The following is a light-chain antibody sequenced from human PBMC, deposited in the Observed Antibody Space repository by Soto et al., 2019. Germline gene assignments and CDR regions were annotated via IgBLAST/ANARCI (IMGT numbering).Light chain of an antibody. CDR3: SSHASSSTLVV. J-gene: IGLJ2*01. CDR2: DVN. Sequence: QSALTQPASVSGSPGQSITLACTGTSSDIGGYNFVSWYQQHPGKAPKLIIYDVNNRPSEVSNRFSGSKSGNTASLTISGLQAEDEADYYCSSHASSSTLVVFGGGTKLTVL. V-gene: IGLV2-14*01. CDR1: SSDIGGYNF.